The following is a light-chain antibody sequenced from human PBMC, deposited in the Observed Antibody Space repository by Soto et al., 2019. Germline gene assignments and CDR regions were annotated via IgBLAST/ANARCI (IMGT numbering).Light chain of an antibody. V-gene: IGLV1-51*02. CDR3: GTWDSSLSASYV. CDR2: ENN. CDR1: SSNIGNNY. J-gene: IGLJ1*01. Sequence: QPALTQPPSVSAAPGQKVTISCSGSSSNIGNNYVSWYQQLPGTAPKLLIYENNKRPSGIPDRFSGSKSGTSATLGITGLQTGDEADYYCGTWDSSLSASYVFGTGTKVTVL.